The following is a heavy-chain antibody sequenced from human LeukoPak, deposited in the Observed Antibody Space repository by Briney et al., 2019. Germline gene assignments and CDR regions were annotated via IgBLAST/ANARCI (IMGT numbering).Heavy chain of an antibody. CDR3: TVSMVRGVTARADY. CDR2: IKSKTDGGTT. D-gene: IGHD3-10*01. V-gene: IGHV3-15*01. CDR1: GFSFSSYY. Sequence: GGSLRLSCAASGFSFSSYYMSWVRQAPGKGLEWVGRIKSKTDGGTTDYAAPVKGRFTISRDDSKNTLYLQMNSLKTEDTAVYYCTVSMVRGVTARADYWGQGTLVTVSS. J-gene: IGHJ4*02.